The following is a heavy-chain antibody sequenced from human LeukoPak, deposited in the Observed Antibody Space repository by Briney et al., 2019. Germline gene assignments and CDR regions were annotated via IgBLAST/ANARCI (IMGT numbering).Heavy chain of an antibody. D-gene: IGHD1-14*01. V-gene: IGHV3-74*01. CDR3: VRKFATGD. J-gene: IGHJ4*02. Sequence: PGGSLRLSCAASGFTFSSHLMHWVRQAQGAGLVWVSSVKSEGTATNYADSVKGRFTISRHNAKNTLYLQMNSLRVEDAAVYYCVRKFATGDWGQGTLVTVSS. CDR1: GFTFSSHL. CDR2: VKSEGTAT.